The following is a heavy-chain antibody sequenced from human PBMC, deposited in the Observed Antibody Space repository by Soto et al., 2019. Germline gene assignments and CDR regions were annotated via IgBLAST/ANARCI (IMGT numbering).Heavy chain of an antibody. J-gene: IGHJ4*02. D-gene: IGHD5-18*01. V-gene: IGHV3-23*01. Sequence: EVQLLESGGGLVQPGGSLRLSCAASGFTFSSYAMSWVRQAPGKGLEWVSTISGSGGSTYYADSVKGRFTISGDNSENTLYLQMNSLRAEDTAVYYCAKDGLGAYSYGSYYFDYWGQGTLVTVSS. CDR1: GFTFSSYA. CDR2: ISGSGGST. CDR3: AKDGLGAYSYGSYYFDY.